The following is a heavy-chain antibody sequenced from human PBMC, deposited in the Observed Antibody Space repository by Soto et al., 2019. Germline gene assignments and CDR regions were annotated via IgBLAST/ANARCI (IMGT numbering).Heavy chain of an antibody. J-gene: IGHJ4*02. Sequence: EVQLLESGGDLVQPGGSLRLSCAASGFNVGAFAVNWVRQAPGKGLEWVSGISVSDAFIYYADSVRGRFSISRDASENNLYLQINSLRVADTALYYCTRETVGGITGLAYWGPGTLVTVSS. CDR1: GFNVGAFA. V-gene: IGHV3-23*01. CDR3: TRETVGGITGLAY. CDR2: ISVSDAFI. D-gene: IGHD1-20*01.